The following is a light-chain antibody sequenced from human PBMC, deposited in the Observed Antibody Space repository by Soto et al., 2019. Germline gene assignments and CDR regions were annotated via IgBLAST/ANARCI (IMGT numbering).Light chain of an antibody. V-gene: IGKV3-20*01. Sequence: ETVLTQSPGTLSLSPGERVTLSCRASQSVSSSYLAWYQQKRGQAPRLLIYGASTRATGIPDRFSGGGSGTEYTLTIGSLQSEDFALYYCQQYHDWPPITFGQGTRLEIK. CDR2: GAS. CDR1: QSVSSSY. J-gene: IGKJ5*01. CDR3: QQYHDWPPIT.